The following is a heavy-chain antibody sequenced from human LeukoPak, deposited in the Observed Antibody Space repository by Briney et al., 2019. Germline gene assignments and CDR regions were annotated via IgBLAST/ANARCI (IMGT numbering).Heavy chain of an antibody. CDR2: INGGGGTY. CDR1: GFAFDDSY. J-gene: IGHJ4*02. V-gene: IGHV3-11*01. CDR3: VKGGLWVDFDY. D-gene: IGHD3-16*01. Sequence: PGGSLRLSCAASGFAFDDSYMSWVRQAPGKGLEWVSYINGGGGTYYYADSVRGRFTNSRDNAKNTLYLQMNSLRAEDTAVYYCVKGGLWVDFDYWGQGTLVTVSS.